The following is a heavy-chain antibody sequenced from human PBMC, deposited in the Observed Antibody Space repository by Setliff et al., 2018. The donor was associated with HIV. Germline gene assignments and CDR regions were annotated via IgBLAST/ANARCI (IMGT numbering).Heavy chain of an antibody. Sequence: GGSLRLSCAASGFTFGNYWMHWVRQAPGKGLEWVARINNDGSTSEHANAVKGRLTISRDNDRNTLYLEMNSLRVEDTALYYCVRVAGFSSSWFAHWGQGTLVTVSS. J-gene: IGHJ5*02. CDR3: VRVAGFSSSWFAH. CDR2: INNDGSTS. CDR1: GFTFGNYW. D-gene: IGHD6-13*01. V-gene: IGHV3-74*03.